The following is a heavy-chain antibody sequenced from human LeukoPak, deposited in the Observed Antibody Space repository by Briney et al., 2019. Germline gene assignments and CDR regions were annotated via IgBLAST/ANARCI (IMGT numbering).Heavy chain of an antibody. Sequence: GESLKISCKGSGYSFTSYWIGWVRQVPGKGLEWMGIIYPGDSDTRYSPSFQGQVTISADKSISTAYLQWSSLKASDTAMYYCARRYCSGGSCYYYFDYWGQGTLVTVSS. CDR3: ARRYCSGGSCYYYFDY. J-gene: IGHJ4*02. CDR1: GYSFTSYW. CDR2: IYPGDSDT. D-gene: IGHD2-15*01. V-gene: IGHV5-51*01.